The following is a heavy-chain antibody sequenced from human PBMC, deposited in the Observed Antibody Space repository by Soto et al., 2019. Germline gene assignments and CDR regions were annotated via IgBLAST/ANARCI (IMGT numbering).Heavy chain of an antibody. CDR1: GGSISGYY. CDR3: ARDRGRTRDYYYGMDV. Sequence: QVQLQESGPGLVKPSETLSLTCTVSGGSISGYYWSWIRQPPGKGLEWIGYIHYSGSTNYHPSLKSRITISADTSQNQISLNLRSVTTADTAVYYCARDRGRTRDYYYGMDVWGQGTTVIVSS. J-gene: IGHJ6*02. CDR2: IHYSGST. V-gene: IGHV4-59*01. D-gene: IGHD3-10*01.